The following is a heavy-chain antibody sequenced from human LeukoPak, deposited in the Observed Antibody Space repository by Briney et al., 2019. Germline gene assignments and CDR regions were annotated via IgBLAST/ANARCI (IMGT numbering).Heavy chain of an antibody. Sequence: PSKTLSLTCTVSGGSISSSSYYWGWIRQPPGKGLEWIGSIYYSGSTYYNPSLKSRVTISVDTSKNQFSLKLSSVTAADTAVYYCARVDSSGWNYYYYYYMDVWGKGTTVTVSS. CDR1: GGSISSSSYY. J-gene: IGHJ6*03. D-gene: IGHD6-25*01. V-gene: IGHV4-39*07. CDR3: ARVDSSGWNYYYYYYMDV. CDR2: IYYSGST.